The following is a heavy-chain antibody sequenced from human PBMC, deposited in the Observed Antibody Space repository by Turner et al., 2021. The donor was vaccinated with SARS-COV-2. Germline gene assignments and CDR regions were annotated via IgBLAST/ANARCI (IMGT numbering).Heavy chain of an antibody. CDR1: GFIFRGYS. Sequence: EVQLVASGGGVVKPGGSVRLSCAASGFIFRGYSMNWVRQAPGRGRQWVSSISSSISYIYYADSLKGRFTISRDNAKNSLYLQMNSLRAEDTTVYDCARWTSYYYDNSGYYPAQFDYWGQGTLVTVSS. D-gene: IGHD3-22*01. J-gene: IGHJ4*02. CDR2: ISSSISYI. V-gene: IGHV3-21*01. CDR3: ARWTSYYYDNSGYYPAQFDY.